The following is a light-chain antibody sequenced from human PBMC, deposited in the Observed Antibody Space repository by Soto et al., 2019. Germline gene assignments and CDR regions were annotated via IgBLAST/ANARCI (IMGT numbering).Light chain of an antibody. Sequence: QSALTQPASVSGSPGQSITISCTVASSDVGGYNYVSWYQQQSRKAPKLMIHEVSNRPSGVSNRFSGSKSGNTASLTISGLQAEDEADYYCSSYTSSRAYVFGIGTKVTVL. V-gene: IGLV2-14*01. CDR1: SSDVGGYNY. CDR2: EVS. J-gene: IGLJ1*01. CDR3: SSYTSSRAYV.